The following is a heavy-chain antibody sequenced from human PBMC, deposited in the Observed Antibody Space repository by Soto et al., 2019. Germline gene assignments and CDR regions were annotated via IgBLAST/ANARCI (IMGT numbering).Heavy chain of an antibody. CDR2: ISAYNGNT. D-gene: IGHD2-15*01. Sequence: QVQLVQSGAEVKKPGASVKVSCKASGYTFTSYGISWVRQAPGQGLEWMGWISAYNGNTNYAQKLQGRVTITTDTSTSTAYMELRSLRSDDTAVYYCARAAYCSGGSCPSSHFDFWGQGTLVTVSS. J-gene: IGHJ4*02. CDR1: GYTFTSYG. CDR3: ARAAYCSGGSCPSSHFDF. V-gene: IGHV1-18*04.